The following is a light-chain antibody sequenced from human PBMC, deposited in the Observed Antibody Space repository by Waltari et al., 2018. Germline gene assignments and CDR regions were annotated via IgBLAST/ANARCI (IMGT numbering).Light chain of an antibody. CDR2: EVS. V-gene: IGLV2-14*01. J-gene: IGLJ1*01. Sequence: QSALTPPASVSGSPGQSITISCTGTSSDVGGYNYVSWYHQHPGKAPKLMIYEVSNRPAGVSNRFSGSKSGNTASLTISGLQAEDEADYYCSSYTSSSSSVFGTGTKVTVL. CDR1: SSDVGGYNY. CDR3: SSYTSSSSSV.